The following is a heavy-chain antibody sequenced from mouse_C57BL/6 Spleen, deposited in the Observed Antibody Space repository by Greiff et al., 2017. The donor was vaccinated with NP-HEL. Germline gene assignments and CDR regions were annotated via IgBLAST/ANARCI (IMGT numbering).Heavy chain of an antibody. CDR3: ARDAAMDY. J-gene: IGHJ4*01. CDR1: GYTFTDYY. CDR2: INPNNGGT. Sequence: VQLQQSGPELVKPGASVTISCKASGYTFTDYYMNWVKQSHGKSLEWIGDINPNNGGTSYNQKFKGKATLTVDKSSSTAYMELRSLTSEDSAVYYCARDAAMDYWGQGTSVTVSS. V-gene: IGHV1-26*01.